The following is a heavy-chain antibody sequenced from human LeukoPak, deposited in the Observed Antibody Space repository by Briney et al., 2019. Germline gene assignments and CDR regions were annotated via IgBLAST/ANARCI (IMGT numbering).Heavy chain of an antibody. Sequence: GASVKVSCKASGGTFSSYAISWVRQAPGQGLEWMGGIIPIFGTANYAQKFQGRVTITADESTSTAYMELSSLRSEDTAVYYCARVPLYGSGKFDYYYYYYMDVWGKGTTVTISS. J-gene: IGHJ6*03. CDR2: IIPIFGTA. CDR3: ARVPLYGSGKFDYYYYYYMDV. D-gene: IGHD3-10*01. CDR1: GGTFSSYA. V-gene: IGHV1-69*13.